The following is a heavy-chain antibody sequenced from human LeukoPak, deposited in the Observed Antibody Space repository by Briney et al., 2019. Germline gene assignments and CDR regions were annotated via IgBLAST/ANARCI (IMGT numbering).Heavy chain of an antibody. CDR3: ARTKPSMVRGSTDAFDI. D-gene: IGHD3-10*01. Sequence: GGSLRLSCAASGFTFSSCAMSWVRQAPGKGLEWVSAISGSGGSTFYADSVKGRFTISRDNAKNSLYLQMNSLRAEDTAVYYCARTKPSMVRGSTDAFDIWGQGTMVTVSS. CDR1: GFTFSSCA. CDR2: ISGSGGST. J-gene: IGHJ3*02. V-gene: IGHV3-23*01.